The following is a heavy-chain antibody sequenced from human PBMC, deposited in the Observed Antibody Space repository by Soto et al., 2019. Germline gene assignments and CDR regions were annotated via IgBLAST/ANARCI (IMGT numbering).Heavy chain of an antibody. CDR2: IYHSGST. D-gene: IGHD3-10*01. CDR3: ARYGSGSYYNGDWFDP. CDR1: GGSISSGGYS. J-gene: IGHJ5*02. Sequence: SETLSLTCAVSGGSISSGGYSWSWIRRPPGKGLEWIGYIYHSGSTYYNPSLKSRVTISVDRSKNQFSLKLSSVTAADTAVYYCARYGSGSYYNGDWFDPWGQGTLVTVSS. V-gene: IGHV4-30-2*01.